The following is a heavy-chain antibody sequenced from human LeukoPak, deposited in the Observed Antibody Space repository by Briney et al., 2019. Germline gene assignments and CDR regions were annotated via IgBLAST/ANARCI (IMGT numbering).Heavy chain of an antibody. V-gene: IGHV4-39*01. CDR1: GGSISSSNYY. Sequence: KPSETLSLTCTVSGGSISSSNYYWSWTRQPPGQGLERIGSIFYSGSTYYNPSLESRVTISVDTSKKQFSLRLSSVTAADTAVYYCARHTDWADAFDIWGQGTMVTVSS. CDR2: IFYSGST. CDR3: ARHTDWADAFDI. D-gene: IGHD3-9*01. J-gene: IGHJ3*02.